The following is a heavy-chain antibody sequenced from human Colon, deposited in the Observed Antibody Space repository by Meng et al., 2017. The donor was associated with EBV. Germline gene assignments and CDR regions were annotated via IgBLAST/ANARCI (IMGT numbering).Heavy chain of an antibody. CDR3: ARGPYCGGDCYWFDP. CDR1: CDSISSGDYS. CDR2: IYHGGTT. J-gene: IGHJ5*02. V-gene: IGHV4-30-2*01. D-gene: IGHD2-21*02. Sequence: QESASGPVPPSPSLSLTCAVSCDSISSGDYSWSWIRQPPGQGLEWIGYIYHGGTTYNTSLKSRVTISVDNSKNQFSLRLTSVTAADTAVYYCARGPYCGGDCYWFDPWGQGTLVTVSS.